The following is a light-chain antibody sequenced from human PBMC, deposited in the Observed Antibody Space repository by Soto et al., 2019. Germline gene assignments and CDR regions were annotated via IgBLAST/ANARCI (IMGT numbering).Light chain of an antibody. J-gene: IGKJ5*01. CDR2: GAS. CDR3: HQSYSTPQT. Sequence: DLQMTQSPSSLSASVGDRVTITCRASQSVYNYLNWYQQKPGKAPKLLISGASSLRTGVPSRFSGSGSGTDFTLTISSLQPEDFATFYCHQSYSTPQTFGQGTRLEIK. CDR1: QSVYNY. V-gene: IGKV1-39*01.